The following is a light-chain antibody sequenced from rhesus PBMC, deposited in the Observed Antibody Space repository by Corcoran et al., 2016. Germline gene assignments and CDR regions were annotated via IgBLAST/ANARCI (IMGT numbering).Light chain of an antibody. J-gene: IGKJ3*01. CDR1: ESVGSY. CDR2: SAY. V-gene: IGKV3-40*03. CDR3: QQYNDLFT. Sequence: EIVMTQSPATLSLSPGETATLSCRASESVGSYLAWYQQKPGQAPNLLVHSAYFRATGIPDRFSGSGSRTEFTLTISSLEPEDVGVYHCQQYNDLFTFGPGTKLDIK.